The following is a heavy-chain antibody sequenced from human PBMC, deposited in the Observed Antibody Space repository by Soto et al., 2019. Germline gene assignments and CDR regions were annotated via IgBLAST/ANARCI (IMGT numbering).Heavy chain of an antibody. J-gene: IGHJ3*01. CDR1: GFAFSSYW. CDR3: ARDMKPIMATILGGYDTFDF. V-gene: IGHV3-7*01. Sequence: EVQLVESGGGLVQPGGSLRLSCAASGFAFSSYWMSWVRQAPGKGLEWVANIKHDGGEKYYVDSVKGRFTISRDNAKNSLFLQMNSLRAEDTAVYYCARDMKPIMATILGGYDTFDFWGQGTMVTVSS. CDR2: IKHDGGEK. D-gene: IGHD5-12*01.